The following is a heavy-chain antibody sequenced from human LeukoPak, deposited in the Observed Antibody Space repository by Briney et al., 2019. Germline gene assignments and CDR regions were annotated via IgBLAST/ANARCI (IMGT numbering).Heavy chain of an antibody. CDR3: SRYFRVRNYDIGGYAY. Sequence: PGGTLRLSCAASGFTFSSYGMSWVRQAPGKGLEWVSDISGSGGSTYYADSVKGRFTISRDNSKNTLYLQMNSLRAEDTAVYYCSRYFRVRNYDIGGYAYWGQGTLVTVSS. CDR2: ISGSGGST. J-gene: IGHJ4*02. V-gene: IGHV3-23*01. D-gene: IGHD3-22*01. CDR1: GFTFSSYG.